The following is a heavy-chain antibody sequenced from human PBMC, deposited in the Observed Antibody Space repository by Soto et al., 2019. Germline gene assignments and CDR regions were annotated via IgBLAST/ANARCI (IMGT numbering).Heavy chain of an antibody. Sequence: QLQLQESGPGLVKPSETLSLTCTVSGGSISSSSYYWGWIRQPPGKGLEWIGSIYYSGSTYYNPSLKSRVTISVDTSKNQFSLKLSSVTAADTAVYYCARQYDYVWGSYRPPFDYWGQGTLVTVSS. D-gene: IGHD3-16*02. CDR2: IYYSGST. CDR1: GGSISSSSYY. J-gene: IGHJ4*02. V-gene: IGHV4-39*01. CDR3: ARQYDYVWGSYRPPFDY.